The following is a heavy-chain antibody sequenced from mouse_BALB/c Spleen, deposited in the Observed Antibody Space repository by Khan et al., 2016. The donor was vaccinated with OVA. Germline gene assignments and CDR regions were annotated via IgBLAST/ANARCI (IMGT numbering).Heavy chain of an antibody. J-gene: IGHJ1*01. D-gene: IGHD2-1*01. Sequence: QEVQSGPELKKPGETVKISCKASGYTFTNFGMNWVKQAPGKALKWMGWINTYTGEPTYADDFKGRFAFSLETSASTAYLQINNLKNDDTATYFCARVGNYWYFDVWGAGTTVTVSS. CDR2: INTYTGEP. CDR3: ARVGNYWYFDV. CDR1: GYTFTNFG. V-gene: IGHV9-3-1*01.